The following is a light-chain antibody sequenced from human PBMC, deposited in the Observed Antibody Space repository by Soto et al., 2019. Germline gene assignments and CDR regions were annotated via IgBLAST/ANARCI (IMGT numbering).Light chain of an antibody. Sequence: NFMLSQPLSMSGSPGGTVTLSCTGSGGNLASHSMQWYQQRPGSATFTLIYQDNRRPSGVPDRFSGSIDSSSNSASLPISGLPPEDAADYYCQSYDNFNLLFGGGTPLDRP. CDR1: GGNLASHS. J-gene: IGLJ2*01. CDR2: QDN. CDR3: QSYDNFNLL. V-gene: IGLV6-57*02.